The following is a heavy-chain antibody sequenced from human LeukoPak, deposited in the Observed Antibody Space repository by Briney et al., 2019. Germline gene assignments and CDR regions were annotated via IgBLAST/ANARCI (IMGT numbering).Heavy chain of an antibody. CDR1: GGSISSSNW. CDR2: IYHSGST. J-gene: IGHJ4*02. D-gene: IGHD4-17*01. CDR3: ARTMTTVTVADY. V-gene: IGHV4-4*02. Sequence: SETLSLTCAVSGGSISSSNWWSWVRQPPGKGLEWIGEIYHSGSTNYNPSLKSRVTISVDTSKNQFSLKLSSVTAADTAVYYCARTMTTVTVADYWGQGTLVTVSS.